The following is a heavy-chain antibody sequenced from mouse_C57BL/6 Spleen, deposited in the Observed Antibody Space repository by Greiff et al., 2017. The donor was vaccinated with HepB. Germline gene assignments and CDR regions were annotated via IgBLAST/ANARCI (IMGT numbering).Heavy chain of an antibody. J-gene: IGHJ3*01. CDR2: IRNKANGYTT. Sequence: EVMLVESGGGLVQPGGSLSLSCAASGFTFPDYYMSWVRQPPGQALEWLGFIRNKANGYTTEYSASVKGRFTISRDNSQRVLYLQMNALGAEDSATYYCARLANLAFAYWGQGTLGTVSA. CDR3: ARLANLAFAY. D-gene: IGHD6-1*01. CDR1: GFTFPDYY. V-gene: IGHV7-3*01.